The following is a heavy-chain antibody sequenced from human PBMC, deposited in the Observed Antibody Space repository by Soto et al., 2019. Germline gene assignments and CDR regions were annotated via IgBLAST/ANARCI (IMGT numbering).Heavy chain of an antibody. CDR2: INHSGST. Sequence: SETLSLTCAVYGGSFSGYYWSWIRQPPGKGLEWIGEINHSGSTNYNPSLKSRVTISVDTSKNQFSLKLSSVTAADTAVYYCARGYTIGYSSSWPSPAAFDIWGQGTMVTVSS. J-gene: IGHJ3*02. CDR1: GGSFSGYY. V-gene: IGHV4-34*01. CDR3: ARGYTIGYSSSWPSPAAFDI. D-gene: IGHD6-13*01.